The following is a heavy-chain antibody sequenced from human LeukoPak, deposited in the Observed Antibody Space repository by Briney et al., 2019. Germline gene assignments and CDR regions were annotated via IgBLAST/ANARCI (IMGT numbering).Heavy chain of an antibody. CDR2: IRYDGNIK. J-gene: IGHJ6*03. CDR1: GFTFSTYD. V-gene: IGHV3-30*02. D-gene: IGHD1-26*01. Sequence: GGSLRLSCAASGFTFSTYDIHWVRQAPGKGLEWVAFIRYDGNIKYFADSVKGRFTISRDNSKNTLYLQMNSLRAEDTAVYYCAKYVLSGSYYHYYYYMDVWGKGTTVTVSS. CDR3: AKYVLSGSYYHYYYYMDV.